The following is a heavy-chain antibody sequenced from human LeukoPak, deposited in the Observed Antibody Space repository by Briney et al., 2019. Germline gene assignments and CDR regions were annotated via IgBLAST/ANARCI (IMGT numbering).Heavy chain of an antibody. J-gene: IGHJ6*02. D-gene: IGHD3-3*01. Sequence: SETLSLTCAVYGGSFSGYYWSWIRQPPGKGMEWIGEINHSGSTNYNPSLKSRVTISVDTSKNQFSLKLSSVTAADTAVYYCARGRRFPLTKYGMDVWGQGTTVTVSS. V-gene: IGHV4-34*01. CDR2: INHSGST. CDR1: GGSFSGYY. CDR3: ARGRRFPLTKYGMDV.